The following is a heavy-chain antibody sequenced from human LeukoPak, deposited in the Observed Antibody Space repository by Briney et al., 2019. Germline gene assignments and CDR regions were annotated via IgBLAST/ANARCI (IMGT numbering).Heavy chain of an antibody. J-gene: IGHJ4*02. CDR3: ARDPVAAAGTGY. Sequence: GGSLRLSCAAFGFTFNDYSMSWIRQAPGKGLEWVSYISSSSSYIYYADSVKGRFTISRDNAKNSLYLQMNSLRAEDTAVYYCARDPVAAAGTGYWGQGTLVTVSS. CDR1: GFTFNDYS. CDR2: ISSSSSYI. V-gene: IGHV3-11*06. D-gene: IGHD6-13*01.